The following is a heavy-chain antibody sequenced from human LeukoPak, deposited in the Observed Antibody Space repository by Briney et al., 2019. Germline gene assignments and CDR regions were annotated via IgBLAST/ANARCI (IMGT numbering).Heavy chain of an antibody. D-gene: IGHD2-2*01. Sequence: ASVKVSFKASGYTFTSYGISWVRQAPGQGLEWMGWISAYNGNTNYAQKLQGRVTMTTDTSTSTAYMELRSLRSDDTAVYYCARVTPYCSSTSCPDYWGQGTLVTVSS. V-gene: IGHV1-18*01. J-gene: IGHJ4*02. CDR2: ISAYNGNT. CDR3: ARVTPYCSSTSCPDY. CDR1: GYTFTSYG.